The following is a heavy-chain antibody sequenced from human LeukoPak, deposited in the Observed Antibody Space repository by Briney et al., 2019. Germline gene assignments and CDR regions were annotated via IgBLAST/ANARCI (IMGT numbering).Heavy chain of an antibody. CDR1: GGSFSGYY. V-gene: IGHV4-34*01. D-gene: IGHD5-18*01. Sequence: SETLSLTCAVYGGSFSGYYWSWIRQPPGKGLEWIGEINHSGRTNYNPSLKSRVTISVDTSKNQFSLKLSSVTAADTAVYYCARLLIQYYYMDVWGKGTTVTVSS. CDR2: INHSGRT. J-gene: IGHJ6*03. CDR3: ARLLIQYYYMDV.